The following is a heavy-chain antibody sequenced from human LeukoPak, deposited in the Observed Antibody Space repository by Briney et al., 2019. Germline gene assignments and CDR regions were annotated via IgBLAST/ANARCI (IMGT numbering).Heavy chain of an antibody. D-gene: IGHD3-10*01. CDR3: ALYYGSGSYRVYYYMDV. CDR1: GGSISSSTYY. J-gene: IGHJ6*03. Sequence: SETLSLTCTVSGGSISSSTYYWGWIRQPPGKGLEWIGSIYYSGSTYYNPSLKSRVTISVDTSKNQFSLKLSSVTAADTAVYYCALYYGSGSYRVYYYMDVWGKGPRSPSP. CDR2: IYYSGST. V-gene: IGHV4-39*01.